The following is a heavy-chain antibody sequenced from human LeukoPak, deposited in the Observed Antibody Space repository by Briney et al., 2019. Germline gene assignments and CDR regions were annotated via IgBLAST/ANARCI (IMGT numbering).Heavy chain of an antibody. Sequence: PGGSLRLSCAASGFTFSTYSMTWVRQRPGKGLEWVSSIYNSGSEIFYADSVKGRFTISRDNSKNTLYLQVNSLRAEDTAVYYCAKDPGSKTDPGVYYYYGMDVWGQGTTVTVSS. CDR1: GFTFSTYS. J-gene: IGHJ6*02. CDR2: IYNSGSEI. CDR3: AKDPGSKTDPGVYYYYGMDV. D-gene: IGHD3-10*01. V-gene: IGHV3-23*05.